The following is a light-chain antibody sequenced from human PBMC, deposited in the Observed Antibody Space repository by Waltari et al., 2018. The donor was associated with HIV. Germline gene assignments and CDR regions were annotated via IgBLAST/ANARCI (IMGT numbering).Light chain of an antibody. CDR1: QTISRK. V-gene: IGKV1-39*01. CDR3: QQTYSTPYT. CDR2: VAS. Sequence: DIQMTQSPSSLSAFVGDSVTITGRASQTISRKLNWYQQRPGKAPNLLIAVASRLQSGGPSRFSGSGAGTDFTLTISSLQPEDFATYYCQQTYSTPYTFGQGTKLEI. J-gene: IGKJ2*01.